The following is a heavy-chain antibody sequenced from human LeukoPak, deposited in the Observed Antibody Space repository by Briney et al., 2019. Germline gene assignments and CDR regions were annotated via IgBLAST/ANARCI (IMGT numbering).Heavy chain of an antibody. CDR3: ARRGGGGGYSSSWWYYYYYMDV. V-gene: IGHV1-18*01. CDR1: GYTFTSYG. CDR2: ISAYNGNT. Sequence: ASVKVSCKASGYTFTSYGISWVRQAPGQGLEWMGWISAYNGNTNYAQKLQGRVTMTTDTSTSTAYMELRSLRSDDTAVYYCARRGGGGGYSSSWWYYYYYMDVWGKGTTVTVSS. D-gene: IGHD6-13*01. J-gene: IGHJ6*03.